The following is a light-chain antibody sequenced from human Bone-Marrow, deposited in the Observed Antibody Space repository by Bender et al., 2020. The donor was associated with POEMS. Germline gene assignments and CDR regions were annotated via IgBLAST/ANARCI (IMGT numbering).Light chain of an antibody. J-gene: IGLJ3*02. CDR2: DEN. CDR3: RALDSSLSSWV. V-gene: IGLV1-51*01. CDR1: YSNLGKNF. Sequence: SVFTQPPSVSAAPGQTVTISCSGGYSNLGKNFVSWYQQIPGAARRLLIYDENQRPSGIADRFSGSKSGTSTTLSIAGLQTGDEAEYYGRALDSSLSSWVFSGGTELTVL.